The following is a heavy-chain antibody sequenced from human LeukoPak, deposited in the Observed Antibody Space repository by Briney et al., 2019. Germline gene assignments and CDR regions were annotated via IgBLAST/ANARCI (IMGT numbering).Heavy chain of an antibody. CDR3: AKEASSGPLDY. CDR2: ISVSGGGT. CDR1: GFTFSTYA. J-gene: IGHJ4*02. D-gene: IGHD2-15*01. V-gene: IGHV3-23*01. Sequence: QPGGSLRLSCAASGFTFSTYAMSWVRQAPGKGLEWVSGISVSGGGTYYADSVKGRFTISGDNSRNTLYLQMSSLRVEDTAIYYCAKEASSGPLDYWGQGTLDTVSS.